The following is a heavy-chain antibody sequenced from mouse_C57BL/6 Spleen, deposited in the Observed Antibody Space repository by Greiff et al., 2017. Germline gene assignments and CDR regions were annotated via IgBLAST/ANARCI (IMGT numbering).Heavy chain of an antibody. D-gene: IGHD1-3*01. CDR1: GYTFTSYW. V-gene: IGHV1-62-3*01. J-gene: IGHJ3*01. Sequence: QVQLQQPGAELVKPGASVKLSCKASGYTFTSYWINWVKQRPGRGLEWIGRIDPSSGGTKYNEKFKSKATLTVETSSSTAYMQLSSLTSEDSAVYYCARGDYNCGCAYWGQGTTVTVSA. CDR3: ARGDYNCGCAY. CDR2: IDPSSGGT.